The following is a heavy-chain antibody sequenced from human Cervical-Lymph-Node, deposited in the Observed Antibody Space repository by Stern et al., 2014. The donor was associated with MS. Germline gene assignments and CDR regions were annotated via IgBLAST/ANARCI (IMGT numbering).Heavy chain of an antibody. J-gene: IGHJ5*02. V-gene: IGHV1-69*01. CDR3: ALSSETSDRWYSLGYDL. Sequence: QVQLVESGAEVTKPGSSVKVSCKASGGTFSKFPSSWGRQAPGQGREWMGGIFPVFGTPTYAQEFRGSVTITADVSTRTVYMELSSLRSDDTAVYYCALSSETSDRWYSLGYDLWGQGTLVTVSS. CDR2: IFPVFGTP. D-gene: IGHD6-13*01. CDR1: GGTFSKFP.